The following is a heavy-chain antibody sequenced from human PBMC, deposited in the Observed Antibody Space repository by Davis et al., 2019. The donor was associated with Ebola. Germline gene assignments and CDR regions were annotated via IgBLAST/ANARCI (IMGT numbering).Heavy chain of an antibody. V-gene: IGHV1-2*06. J-gene: IGHJ4*02. CDR1: GYTFTGYY. CDR2: INPNSGGT. CDR3: ARDSRWLQLDFDY. Sequence: AASVTVSCKASGYTFTGYYMHWVRQAPGPGLEWMGRINPNSGGTNYAQKFQGRVTTTRDTSISTAYMELSRLRSDDTAVYYCARDSRWLQLDFDYWGQGTLVTVSS. D-gene: IGHD5-24*01.